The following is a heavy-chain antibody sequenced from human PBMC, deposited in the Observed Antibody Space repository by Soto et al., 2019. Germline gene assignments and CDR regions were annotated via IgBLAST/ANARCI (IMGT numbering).Heavy chain of an antibody. J-gene: IGHJ2*01. D-gene: IGHD5-18*01. CDR3: ARDPLWGTAMVLWYFDL. Sequence: PXGSLRLSWAASEFTFSSYAMPWVRQAPGKGLEWVAVISYDGSNKYYADSVKGRFTISRDNSKNTLYLQMNSLRAEDKAVYYCARDPLWGTAMVLWYFDLWGRGTLVTVSS. CDR1: EFTFSSYA. V-gene: IGHV3-30-3*01. CDR2: ISYDGSNK.